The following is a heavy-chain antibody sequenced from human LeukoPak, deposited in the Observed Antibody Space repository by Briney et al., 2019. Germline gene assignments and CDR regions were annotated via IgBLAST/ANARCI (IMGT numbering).Heavy chain of an antibody. Sequence: AGGSLRLSCAASGFTFSSYAMSWVRQAPGKGLEWASGISRSGGGTYYTDSVKGRFTISRDNSKNTVYVQLNSLRAEDTAVYYCAKVGGLGTSPPYDYYMDVWGKGTTVTVSS. CDR1: GFTFSSYA. V-gene: IGHV3-23*01. D-gene: IGHD1-26*01. CDR3: AKVGGLGTSPPYDYYMDV. CDR2: ISRSGGGT. J-gene: IGHJ6*03.